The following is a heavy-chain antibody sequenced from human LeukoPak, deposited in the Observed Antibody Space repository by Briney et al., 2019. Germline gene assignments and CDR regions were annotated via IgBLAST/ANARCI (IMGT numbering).Heavy chain of an antibody. CDR3: AGLGAFDI. J-gene: IGHJ3*02. D-gene: IGHD3/OR15-3a*01. CDR1: GFTFSSYG. Sequence: PGGSLRLSCAASGFTFSSYGLHWVRQAPGEGLEWVAVISYDGSNKYYADSVKGRFTISRDNSKNTLYLQMNSLRAEDTAVYYCAGLGAFDIWGQGTMVTVSS. V-gene: IGHV3-30*03. CDR2: ISYDGSNK.